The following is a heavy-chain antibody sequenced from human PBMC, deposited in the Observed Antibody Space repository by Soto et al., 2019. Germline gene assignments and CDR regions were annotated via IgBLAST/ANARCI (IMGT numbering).Heavy chain of an antibody. J-gene: IGHJ6*02. CDR3: ARGSSTGVTMVRRVIGYYGMDV. Sequence: KPSETLSLTXAVYGGSFSGYYWSWIRQPPGKGLEWSGEINHSGSTNYNPSLKSRVTISVDTSKNQFSLKLSSVTAADTAVYYCARGSSTGVTMVRRVIGYYGMDVCGQGTTVTVSS. CDR2: INHSGST. D-gene: IGHD3-10*01. V-gene: IGHV4-34*01. CDR1: GGSFSGYY.